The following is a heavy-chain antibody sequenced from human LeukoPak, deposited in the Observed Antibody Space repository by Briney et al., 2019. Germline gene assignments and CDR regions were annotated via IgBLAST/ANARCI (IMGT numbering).Heavy chain of an antibody. V-gene: IGHV3-23*01. CDR2: ISGSGGNT. Sequence: RGSLRLSCAASGFTFNNYAMSWVRQAPGKGLEWVSSISGSGGNTYYADSVKGRFTISRDNSKNTLYLQMNSLRAADTAVYYCAKDRRITMAGTVDYFDYWGQGTLVTVSS. J-gene: IGHJ4*02. CDR1: GFTFNNYA. CDR3: AKDRRITMAGTVDYFDY. D-gene: IGHD6-19*01.